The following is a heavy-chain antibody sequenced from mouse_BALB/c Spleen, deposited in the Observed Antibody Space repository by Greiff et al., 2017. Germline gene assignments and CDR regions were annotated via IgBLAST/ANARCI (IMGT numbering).Heavy chain of an antibody. CDR1: GYSITSDYA. Sequence: VQLQQSGPGLVKPSQSLSLTCTVTGYSITSDYAWNWIRQFPGNKLEWMGYISYSGSTSYNPSLKSRISITRDTSKNQFFLQLNSVTTEDTATYYCASSYYGNYYYAMDYWGQGTSVTVSS. J-gene: IGHJ4*01. D-gene: IGHD2-10*01. CDR2: ISYSGST. V-gene: IGHV3-2*02. CDR3: ASSYYGNYYYAMDY.